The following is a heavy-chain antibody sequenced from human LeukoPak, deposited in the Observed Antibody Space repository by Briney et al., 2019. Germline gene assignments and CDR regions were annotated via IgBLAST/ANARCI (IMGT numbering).Heavy chain of an antibody. D-gene: IGHD6-13*01. CDR1: GGTFSGYA. J-gene: IGHJ6*02. V-gene: IGHV1-69*01. CDR3: ARGIAAAGDYYYYYGMDV. Sequence: ASVKVSCKASGGTFSGYAISWVRQAPGQGLEWMGGIIPIFGTANYAQKFQGRVTITADESTSTAYMELSSLRSEDTAVYYCARGIAAAGDYYYYYGMDVWGQGTTVTVSS. CDR2: IIPIFGTA.